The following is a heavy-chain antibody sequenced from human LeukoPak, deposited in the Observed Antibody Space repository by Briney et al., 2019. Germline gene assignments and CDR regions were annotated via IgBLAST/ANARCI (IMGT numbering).Heavy chain of an antibody. D-gene: IGHD3-10*01. V-gene: IGHV3-15*01. CDR3: AADWPGWFYPFDH. CDR1: GFAFNTAW. Sequence: PGGSLRLSCVASGFAFNTAWMTWVRQAPGKGLEWVVRIKSKADGETTHYSAPVKGRFIISRDDSKNMLYLQMNTLKTEDTAVYYCAADWPGWFYPFDHWGQGTPVTVSS. CDR2: IKSKADGETT. J-gene: IGHJ4*02.